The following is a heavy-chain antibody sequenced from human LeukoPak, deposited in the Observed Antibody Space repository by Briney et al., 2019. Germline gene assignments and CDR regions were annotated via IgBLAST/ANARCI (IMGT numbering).Heavy chain of an antibody. CDR2: ISGSAAIT. V-gene: IGHV3-23*01. J-gene: IGHJ4*02. D-gene: IGHD3-10*01. CDR1: GFSGFTFSHYG. Sequence: GGSLRLSCAASGFSGFTFSHYGMNWVRQAPGKGLEWVSGISGSAAITYYADSVKGRFTISRDNSKNTMYLEMISLTAEDTAVYYCAKDNGWLWYGEWSQGTLVTVSS. CDR3: AKDNGWLWYGE.